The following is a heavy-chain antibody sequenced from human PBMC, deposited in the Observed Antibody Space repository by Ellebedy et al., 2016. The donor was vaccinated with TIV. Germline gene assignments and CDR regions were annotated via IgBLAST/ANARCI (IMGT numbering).Heavy chain of an antibody. CDR2: VNPKSGNT. CDR3: ARGFYYGSGSRYDGGESLDI. Sequence: ASVKVSCXASGYTYTNYDMSWVRQATGQGLEWMGWVNPKSGNTGYAQRFQGRVTMTRSTSISAVHMELSGLRSEDTAVYYCARGFYYGSGSRYDGGESLDIWGQGTMVTVSS. J-gene: IGHJ3*02. D-gene: IGHD3-10*01. V-gene: IGHV1-8*01. CDR1: GYTYTNYD.